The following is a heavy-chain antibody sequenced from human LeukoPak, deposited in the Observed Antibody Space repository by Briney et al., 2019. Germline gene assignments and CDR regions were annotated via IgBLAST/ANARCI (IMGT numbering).Heavy chain of an antibody. CDR1: GFTVISNY. D-gene: IGHD4-17*01. V-gene: IGHV3-53*05. Sequence: PGGSLRLSCAASGFTVISNYMNWVRQAPGKGLEWVSVFYSGGSTYYADSVKGRFTISRDNSKNTLYLQMNSLGAEDTAVYYCAKHDYGDSKDYDYWGQGTLVTVSS. CDR3: AKHDYGDSKDYDY. CDR2: FYSGGST. J-gene: IGHJ4*02.